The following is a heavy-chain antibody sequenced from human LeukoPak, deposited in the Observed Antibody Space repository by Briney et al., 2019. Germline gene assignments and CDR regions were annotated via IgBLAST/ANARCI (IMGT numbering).Heavy chain of an antibody. Sequence: PGGSLRLSCAASGFTVSGNYMSWVRQAPGKGLEWVSVIYNGGSPDYADSVKGRFTIFRDNSKNTLYLQMNSLRVEDTAVYYCARNRVSGNCFDYWGQGTLVTVSS. D-gene: IGHD1-26*01. CDR3: ARNRVSGNCFDY. V-gene: IGHV3-66*01. J-gene: IGHJ4*02. CDR2: IYNGGSP. CDR1: GFTVSGNY.